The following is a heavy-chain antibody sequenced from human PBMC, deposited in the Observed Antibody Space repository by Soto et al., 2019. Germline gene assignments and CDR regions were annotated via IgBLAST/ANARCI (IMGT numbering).Heavy chain of an antibody. CDR1: GFTFGDYY. D-gene: IGHD3-16*01. J-gene: IGHJ6*03. CDR3: ARDGGNYYYYYMDV. CDR2: ISSSGSTI. V-gene: IGHV3-11*01. Sequence: VGSLRLSCAAAGFTFGDYYMSWIRQDPGKGLEWVSYISSSGSTIYYADSVKGRFTISRDNAKNSLYLQMNSLRAEDAAVYYCARDGGNYYYYYMDVWGKGTTVTVSS.